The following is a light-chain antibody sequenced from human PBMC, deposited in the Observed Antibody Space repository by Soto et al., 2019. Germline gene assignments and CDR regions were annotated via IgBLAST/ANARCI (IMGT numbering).Light chain of an antibody. Sequence: QSALTQPASVSGSPGQSITISCTGTSSDVGGYNYVSWYQQHPGKAPKLMIYEVSNRPSGVSNRFSGSKSGNTASLTISGLQAEDEADYYCSSYTSSLYVFGTGIKVTVL. J-gene: IGLJ1*01. V-gene: IGLV2-14*01. CDR2: EVS. CDR3: SSYTSSLYV. CDR1: SSDVGGYNY.